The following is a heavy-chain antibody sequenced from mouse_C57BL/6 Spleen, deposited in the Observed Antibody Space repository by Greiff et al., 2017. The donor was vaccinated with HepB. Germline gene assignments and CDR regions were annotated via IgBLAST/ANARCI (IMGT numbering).Heavy chain of an antibody. CDR1: GYSFTDYN. V-gene: IGHV1-39*01. Sequence: VQLKESGPELVKPGASVKISCKASGYSFTDYNMNWVKQSNGKSLEWIGVINPNYGTTSYNQKFKGKATLTVDQSSSTAYMQLNSLTSEDSAVYYCARRHGNFFYWYFDVWGTGTTVTVSS. D-gene: IGHD2-1*01. CDR3: ARRHGNFFYWYFDV. J-gene: IGHJ1*03. CDR2: INPNYGTT.